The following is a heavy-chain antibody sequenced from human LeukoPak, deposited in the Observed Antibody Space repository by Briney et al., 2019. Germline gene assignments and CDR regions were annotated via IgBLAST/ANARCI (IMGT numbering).Heavy chain of an antibody. CDR2: IRYDGSVK. V-gene: IGHV3-30*02. CDR3: GKVSGSFLSDAFDT. Sequence: PGGSLRLSCAASGFTFSRYGMHWVRQAPGKGLEWVAFIRYDGSVKYYAESVKGRFTISRDNSKNTLYLQMNSLRAEDTAVYYCGKVSGSFLSDAFDTWGQGTIVTVSS. CDR1: GFTFSRYG. D-gene: IGHD3-10*01. J-gene: IGHJ3*02.